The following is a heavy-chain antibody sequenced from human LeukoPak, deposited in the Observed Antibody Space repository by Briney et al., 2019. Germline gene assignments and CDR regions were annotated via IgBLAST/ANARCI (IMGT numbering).Heavy chain of an antibody. Sequence: GASVKVSCKASGYTFTNCDINWVRQATGQGLEWMGWMNPNSGNTGYAQKFQGRVIMTRNTSISTAYMELSSLRSEDTAVYYCVRVGGSGWYQIWGQGTQVTVSS. D-gene: IGHD6-19*01. CDR1: GYTFTNCD. J-gene: IGHJ4*02. V-gene: IGHV1-8*01. CDR2: MNPNSGNT. CDR3: VRVGGSGWYQI.